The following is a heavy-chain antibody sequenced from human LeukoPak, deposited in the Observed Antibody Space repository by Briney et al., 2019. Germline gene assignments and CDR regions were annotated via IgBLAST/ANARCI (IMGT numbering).Heavy chain of an antibody. Sequence: GGSLRLSCAASGFPFSSYSMTWVRQAPGKGLEWVANIKPDGTTKFYVDSVKGRFTISRDNALNSLYLQMNSLRAEDTAVYYCATYSSGPVHFDYWGQGTLVTVSS. CDR1: GFPFSSYS. J-gene: IGHJ4*02. CDR2: IKPDGTTK. CDR3: ATYSSGPVHFDY. D-gene: IGHD3-22*01. V-gene: IGHV3-7*01.